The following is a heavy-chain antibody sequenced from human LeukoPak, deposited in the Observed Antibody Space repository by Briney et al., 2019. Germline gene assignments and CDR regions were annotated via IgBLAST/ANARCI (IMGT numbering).Heavy chain of an antibody. D-gene: IGHD3-9*01. CDR1: GGSFSGYY. CDR2: INHSGST. Sequence: SETLSLTCAVYGGSFSGYYWSWIRQPPGKGLEWIGEINHSGSTNYNPSLKSRVTISVDTSKNQFSLKLSSVTAADTAVYYRARKLVLRYSRGYFDYWGRGTLVTVSS. CDR3: ARKLVLRYSRGYFDY. V-gene: IGHV4-34*01. J-gene: IGHJ4*02.